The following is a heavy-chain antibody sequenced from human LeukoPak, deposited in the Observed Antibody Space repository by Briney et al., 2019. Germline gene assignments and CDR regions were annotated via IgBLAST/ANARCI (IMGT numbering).Heavy chain of an antibody. D-gene: IGHD4-17*01. CDR1: GGTFSSYA. CDR2: IIPILGIA. Sequence: TVKVSCKASGGTFSSYAISWVRQAPGQGLEWMGRIIPILGIANYAQKFQGRVTITADKSTSTAYMELSSLRSEDTAAYYCATRADYGDPDAFDIWGQGTMVTVSS. V-gene: IGHV1-69*04. J-gene: IGHJ3*02. CDR3: ATRADYGDPDAFDI.